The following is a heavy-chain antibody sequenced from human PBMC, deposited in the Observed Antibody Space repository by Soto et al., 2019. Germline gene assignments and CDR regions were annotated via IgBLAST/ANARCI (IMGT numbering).Heavy chain of an antibody. CDR2: IYYSGST. D-gene: IGHD5-12*01. Sequence: SETLSLTCTVSGGSVSSGSYYWSWIRQPPGKGLEWIGYIYYSGSTNYNPSLKSRVTISVDTSKNQFSLKLSSVTAADTAVYYCARDPAIVATIPSSLCFDYWGQGTLVTVSS. V-gene: IGHV4-61*01. CDR3: ARDPAIVATIPSSLCFDY. CDR1: GGSVSSGSYY. J-gene: IGHJ4*02.